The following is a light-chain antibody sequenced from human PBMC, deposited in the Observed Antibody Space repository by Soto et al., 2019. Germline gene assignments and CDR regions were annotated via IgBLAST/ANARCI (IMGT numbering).Light chain of an antibody. CDR3: QQHNSYPYT. Sequence: DIQMTQSPSSLSASVGDRVTITCRASQSISMYLNWYQQKPGKAPQLLIYSTSNLHSGVPSRFSGSGSGTEFTLTVSSLQPEDFATYHCQQHNSYPYTFGQGTNLEIK. CDR2: STS. J-gene: IGKJ2*01. V-gene: IGKV1-17*01. CDR1: QSISMY.